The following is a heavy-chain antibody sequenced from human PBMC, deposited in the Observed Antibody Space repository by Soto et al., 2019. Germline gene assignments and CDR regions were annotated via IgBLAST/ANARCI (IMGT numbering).Heavy chain of an antibody. CDR1: GFTFGDYA. CDR2: IRSKAYGGTT. CDR3: TRVNSSGYYFVAAFDI. Sequence: LRLSCTASGFTFGDYAMSWVRQAPGKGLEWVGFIRSKAYGGTTEYAASVKGRFTISRDDSKSIAYLQMNSLKTEDTAVYYCTRVNSSGYYFVAAFDIWGQGTMVTVSS. J-gene: IGHJ3*02. V-gene: IGHV3-49*04. D-gene: IGHD3-22*01.